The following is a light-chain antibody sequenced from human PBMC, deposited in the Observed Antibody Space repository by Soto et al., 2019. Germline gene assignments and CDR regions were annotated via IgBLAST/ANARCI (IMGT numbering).Light chain of an antibody. V-gene: IGKV3-20*01. CDR2: GAS. Sequence: EIVLTQSPGTLSLSPGERATLSCRASQSVDSNCLAWYQQKPGQAPRLLIYGASSRATGVPDTFSGSGSGTDFTLTISSLEPEDFALYYCQQYGRSPRTFGQGTKVEIK. J-gene: IGKJ1*01. CDR1: QSVDSNC. CDR3: QQYGRSPRT.